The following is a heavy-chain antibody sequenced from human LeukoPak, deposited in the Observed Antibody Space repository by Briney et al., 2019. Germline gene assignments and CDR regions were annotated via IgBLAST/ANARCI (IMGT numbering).Heavy chain of an antibody. V-gene: IGHV3-23*01. CDR3: ASSGYYYDGADY. J-gene: IGHJ4*02. CDR1: GFTLSDYA. CDR2: ISGSGGST. Sequence: GGSLRLSCAASGFTLSDYAMHWVRQDPGKGLEWVSAISGSGGSTYYADSVKGRFTISRDNSKNTLYLQMNSLRAEDTAVYYCASSGYYYDGADYWGQGTLVTVSS. D-gene: IGHD3-22*01.